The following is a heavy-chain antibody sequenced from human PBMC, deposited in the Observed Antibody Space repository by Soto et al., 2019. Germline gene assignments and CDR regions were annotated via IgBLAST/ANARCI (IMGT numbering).Heavy chain of an antibody. Sequence: PGGSLRLSCAASGFTFSSYAMSWVRQAPGKGLEWVSAISGSGGSTYYADSVKGRFTISRDNSKNTLYLQMNSLRAEDTAVYYFAKVFYVWGSYRYTRSPGPSMDFDYWGQGTLVTVSS. J-gene: IGHJ4*02. D-gene: IGHD3-16*02. CDR1: GFTFSSYA. CDR3: AKVFYVWGSYRYTRSPGPSMDFDY. V-gene: IGHV3-23*01. CDR2: ISGSGGST.